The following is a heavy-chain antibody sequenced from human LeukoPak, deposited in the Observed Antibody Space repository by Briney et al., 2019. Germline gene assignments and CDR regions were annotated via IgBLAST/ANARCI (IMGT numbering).Heavy chain of an antibody. CDR2: ISAYNGNT. D-gene: IGHD6-13*01. CDR1: GYTFISYG. Sequence: ASVKVSCKASGYTFISYGISWVRQAPGQGLEWMGWISAYNGNTNYAQKLQGRVTMTTDTSTSTAYMELRSLRSDDTAVYYCARVIDSSIRTRSYYFDYWGQGTLVTVSS. CDR3: ARVIDSSIRTRSYYFDY. J-gene: IGHJ4*02. V-gene: IGHV1-18*01.